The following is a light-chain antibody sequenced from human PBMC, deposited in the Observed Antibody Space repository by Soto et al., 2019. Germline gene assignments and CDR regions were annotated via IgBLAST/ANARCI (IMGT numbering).Light chain of an antibody. J-gene: IGKJ1*01. V-gene: IGKV3-15*01. CDR3: QQYNNWPRT. CDR2: GAS. Sequence: TLSPATLSVSKGERATLSCRASHSVSSSLAWYQQKPGQAPRLLIYGASTRATGIPARFSGSGSGTEFTLTISSLQSEDFAVYYCQQYNNWPRTFGQGTKVDIK. CDR1: HSVSSS.